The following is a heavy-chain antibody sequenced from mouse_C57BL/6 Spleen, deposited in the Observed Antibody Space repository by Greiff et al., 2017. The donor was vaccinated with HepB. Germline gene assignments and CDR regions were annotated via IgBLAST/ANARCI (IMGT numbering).Heavy chain of an antibody. V-gene: IGHV1-47*01. J-gene: IGHJ1*03. CDR3: ARRGDWYWYFDV. Sequence: QVQLKQSGAELVKPGASVKMSCKASGYTFTTYPIEWMKQNHGKSLEWIGNFHPYNDDTKYNEKFKGKATLPVEKSSSTVYLELSRLTSDDSPVYYCARRGDWYWYFDVWGTGTTVTVSS. CDR1: GYTFTTYP. D-gene: IGHD3-3*01. CDR2: FHPYNDDT.